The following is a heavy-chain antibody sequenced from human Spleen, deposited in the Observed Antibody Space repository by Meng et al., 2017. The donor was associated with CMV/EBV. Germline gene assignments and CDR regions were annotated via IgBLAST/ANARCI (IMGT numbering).Heavy chain of an antibody. D-gene: IGHD1-1*01. V-gene: IGHV3-30*02. CDR3: AKDRRPGLLGILIIVDQ. CDR1: GFSFRSYG. J-gene: IGHJ5*02. Sequence: GESLRISCAASGFSFRSYGMHWVRQAPGKGLEWVAFIRNDGSHTYYADSMKGRLTISRDNSKNTLSLEVNSLIPEDTAVYYCAKDRRPGLLGILIIVDQWGPGTLVTVSS. CDR2: IRNDGSHT.